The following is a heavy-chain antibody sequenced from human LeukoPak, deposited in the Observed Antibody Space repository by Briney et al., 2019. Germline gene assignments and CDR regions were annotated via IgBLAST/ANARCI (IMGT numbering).Heavy chain of an antibody. V-gene: IGHV3-23*01. CDR2: ISGSGGSI. Sequence: GGSLRLSCVASGFTFSTYGMSWVRQAPGKGLEWVSAISGSGGSIYYADSVKGRFTISRDNSKNTLYLQMNSLRAEDTAVYYCAKDSDRSFYMDVWGRGTTVTVSS. J-gene: IGHJ6*03. CDR1: GFTFSTYG. CDR3: AKDSDRSFYMDV.